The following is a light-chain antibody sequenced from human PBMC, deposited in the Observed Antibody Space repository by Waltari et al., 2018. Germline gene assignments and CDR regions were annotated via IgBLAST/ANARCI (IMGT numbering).Light chain of an antibody. CDR1: QNIKNNY. CDR3: QHFGSSPL. Sequence: EIVLTQSPGTLSLSPGERATLSCRASQNIKNNYLAWYQQKPGQAPRLLIYGASTRATGIPDRFSGSGSGTDFTLTISRLEPEDFAVYFCQHFGSSPLFGQGTNVEIK. V-gene: IGKV3-20*01. J-gene: IGKJ1*01. CDR2: GAS.